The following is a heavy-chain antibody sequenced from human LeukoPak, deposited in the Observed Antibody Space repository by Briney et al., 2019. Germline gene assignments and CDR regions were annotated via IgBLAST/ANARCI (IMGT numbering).Heavy chain of an antibody. CDR2: VNTGNGHT. V-gene: IGHV1-3*04. CDR1: GYDFTDYS. Sequence: ASVKVSCKASGYDFTDYSIQWVRQAPGQRLKWMGWVNTGNGHTRYSPKFQGRVTIVRDTSASTAYMDLSSLTSEDTAVYYCARDPVDCTNGVCYNYFDYWGQGTLVTVSS. J-gene: IGHJ4*02. CDR3: ARDPVDCTNGVCYNYFDY. D-gene: IGHD2-8*01.